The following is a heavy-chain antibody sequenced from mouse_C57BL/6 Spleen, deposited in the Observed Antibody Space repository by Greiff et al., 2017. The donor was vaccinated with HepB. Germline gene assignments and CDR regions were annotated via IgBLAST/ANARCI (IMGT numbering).Heavy chain of an antibody. CDR2: ISSGGSYT. CDR1: GFTFSSYG. J-gene: IGHJ4*01. CDR3: ARFTVVAPWAMDY. D-gene: IGHD1-1*01. V-gene: IGHV5-6*02. Sequence: EVMLVESGGDLVKPGGSLKLSCAASGFTFSSYGMSWVRQTPDKRLEWVATISSGGSYTYYPDSVKGRFTISRDNAKNTLYLQMSSLKSEDTAMYYCARFTVVAPWAMDYWGQGTSVTVSS.